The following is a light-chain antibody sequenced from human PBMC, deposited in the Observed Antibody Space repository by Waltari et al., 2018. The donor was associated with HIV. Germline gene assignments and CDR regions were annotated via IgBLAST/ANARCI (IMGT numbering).Light chain of an antibody. J-gene: IGKJ2*01. CDR1: QTISNRF. CDR3: QQYVKSPYT. V-gene: IGKV3-20*01. CDR2: DAF. Sequence: EIVLTQSPGTLSLSPGARATLSCRASQTISNRFVAWYQQKPGQAPRLLIYDAFSRATGIPDRFSGSGSGTDFSLTISRLEPEDFAVYFCQQYVKSPYTFGQGTKLEIK.